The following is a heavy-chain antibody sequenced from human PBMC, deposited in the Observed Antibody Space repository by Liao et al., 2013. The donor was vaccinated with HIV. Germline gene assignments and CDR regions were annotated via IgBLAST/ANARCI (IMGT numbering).Heavy chain of an antibody. CDR1: GGSISSNDCY. J-gene: IGHJ2*01. D-gene: IGHD6-19*01. V-gene: IGHV4-61*02. Sequence: QVQLQESGPGLVKTSQTLSLTCSVSGGSISSNDCYWSWLRQPAGKGLEWIGRIYASGLTDYNPSLKSRVTISVDTSNNHFSLELSSVSAADTAVYYCARGVQWLGNWYLDLWGRGTLVTVSS. CDR2: IYASGLT. CDR3: ARGVQWLGNWYLDL.